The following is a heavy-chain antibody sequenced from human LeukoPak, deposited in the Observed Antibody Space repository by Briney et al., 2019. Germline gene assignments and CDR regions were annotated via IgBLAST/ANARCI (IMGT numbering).Heavy chain of an antibody. J-gene: IGHJ4*02. CDR1: GYTFTSYG. D-gene: IGHD5-18*01. V-gene: IGHV1-18*01. CDR3: ARDLARYSFDRGNHDY. Sequence: ASVKVSCKASGYTFTSYGISWVRQAPGQGLEWMGWISAYNGNTNYAQKLQGRVTMTTDTSTSTAYMELRSLRSDDTAVYYCARDLARYSFDRGNHDYWGQGTLVTVSS. CDR2: ISAYNGNT.